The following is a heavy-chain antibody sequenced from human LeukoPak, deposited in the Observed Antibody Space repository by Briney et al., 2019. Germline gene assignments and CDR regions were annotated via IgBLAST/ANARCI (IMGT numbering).Heavy chain of an antibody. V-gene: IGHV1-8*01. CDR2: MNPNSGNT. D-gene: IGHD2-21*02. CDR3: ARGAAHIVVVTAIDDAFDI. Sequence: ASVMVSCKASGYTFTSYDINWVRQATGQGLEWMGWMNPNSGNTGYAQKFQGRVTMTRNTSISTAYMELSSLRSEDTAVYYCARGAAHIVVVTAIDDAFDIWGQGTMVTVSS. CDR1: GYTFTSYD. J-gene: IGHJ3*02.